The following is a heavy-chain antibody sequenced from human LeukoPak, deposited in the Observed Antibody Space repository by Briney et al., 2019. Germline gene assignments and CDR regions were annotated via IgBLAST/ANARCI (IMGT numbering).Heavy chain of an antibody. CDR2: VSYDGQPK. D-gene: IGHD3-10*01. Sequence: GGSLRLSCAASGFTFNAHAMHWVRQAPGKGLRWVGVVSYDGQPKYYEASVKGRLSISRDNSKNTLDLHMNNLTTEDTAVYDCVRDSFITEDGSVFDFWDQGTLVIVSS. J-gene: IGHJ4*02. V-gene: IGHV3-30*01. CDR3: VRDSFITEDGSVFDF. CDR1: GFTFNAHA.